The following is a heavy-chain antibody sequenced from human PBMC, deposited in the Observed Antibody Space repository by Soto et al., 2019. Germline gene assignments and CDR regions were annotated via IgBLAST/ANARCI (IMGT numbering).Heavy chain of an antibody. J-gene: IGHJ4*02. CDR2: VYHTGRT. CDR1: GGSFKSGSYS. D-gene: IGHD3-3*01. V-gene: IGHV4-61*01. CDR3: ARDFAYFDS. Sequence: QVQLQESGPGLVKPSETLSLTCTVSGGSFKSGSYSWSWIRQPPGKGLEWIGYVYHTGRTSYNPSLKSRVSISMDTSKNQFSLNLDSETAADTAVYFCARDFAYFDSWGQGTLVTVSS.